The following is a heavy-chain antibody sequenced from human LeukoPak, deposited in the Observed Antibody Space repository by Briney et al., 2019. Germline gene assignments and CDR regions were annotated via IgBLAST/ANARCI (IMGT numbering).Heavy chain of an antibody. D-gene: IGHD6-13*01. CDR1: GFTFSSYA. CDR3: ARVAAGAFDY. J-gene: IGHJ4*02. CDR2: IYSGGST. Sequence: PGGSLRLSCAASGFTFSSYAMSWVRQAPGKGLEWVSVIYSGGSTYYADSVKGRFTISRDNSKNTLYLQMNSLRAEDTAVYYCARVAAGAFDYWGQGTLVTVSS. V-gene: IGHV3-53*01.